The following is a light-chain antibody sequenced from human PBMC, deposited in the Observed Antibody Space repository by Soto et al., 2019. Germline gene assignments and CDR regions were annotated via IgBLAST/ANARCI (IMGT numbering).Light chain of an antibody. J-gene: IGLJ1*01. CDR3: SSYTTSSTHV. CDR1: SSDIGAFTF. V-gene: IGLV2-14*03. Sequence: QSVLTQPASVSGSPGQSITISCTGTSSDIGAFTFVSWYQQHPGKVPKLMIFDVNRRPSGVSDRFSGSKSGNTASLTISGLQAEDEGDYYCSSYTTSSTHVFGSGTKLNVL. CDR2: DVN.